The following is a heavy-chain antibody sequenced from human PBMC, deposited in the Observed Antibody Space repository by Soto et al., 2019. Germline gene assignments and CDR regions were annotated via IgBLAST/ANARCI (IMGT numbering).Heavy chain of an antibody. CDR1: GFSLSTSGVG. CDR2: IYWDDAK. J-gene: IGHJ4*02. Sequence: QITLKESGPTLVKPTQTLTLTCTFSGFSLSTSGVGVGWIRQTPGKALEWLAVIYWDDAKRYRPSLKSRLTITKDTAKNRVFLTITNMDRVDTGTYYCAHRRGDFNWNNVGYFDNRGQGTLVTVSS. CDR3: AHRRGDFNWNNVGYFDN. V-gene: IGHV2-5*02. D-gene: IGHD1-20*01.